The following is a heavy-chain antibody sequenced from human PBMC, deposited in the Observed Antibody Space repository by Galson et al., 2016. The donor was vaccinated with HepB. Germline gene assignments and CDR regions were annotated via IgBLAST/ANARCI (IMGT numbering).Heavy chain of an antibody. CDR1: GYTFTSYG. CDR2: ISGDNGNT. J-gene: IGHJ5*02. Sequence: SVKVSCKASGYTFTSYGISWVRQAPGQGLEWMGWISGDNGNTNYAQKLQGRVTMTKDTSTSTAYMELRSLRSDDTAVHYCALGYCSGGSCYRNWFDPWGQGTLVTVSS. V-gene: IGHV1-18*01. D-gene: IGHD2-15*01. CDR3: ALGYCSGGSCYRNWFDP.